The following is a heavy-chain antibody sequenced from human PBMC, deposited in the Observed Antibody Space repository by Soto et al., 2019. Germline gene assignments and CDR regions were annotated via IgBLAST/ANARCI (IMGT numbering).Heavy chain of an antibody. CDR2: IYPGDSDT. CDR1: GYSFTSYW. J-gene: IGHJ4*02. Sequence: PGESLKISCKGSGYSFTSYWIGWVRQMPGKGLEWMGIIYPGDSDTRYSPSFQGQVTISADKSISTAYLQWSSLKASDTAMYYCARSDVEMANEINFDYWGQGTLVTVSS. D-gene: IGHD5-12*01. V-gene: IGHV5-51*01. CDR3: ARSDVEMANEINFDY.